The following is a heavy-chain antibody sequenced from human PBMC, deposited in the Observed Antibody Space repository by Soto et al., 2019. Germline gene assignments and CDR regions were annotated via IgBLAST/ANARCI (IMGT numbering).Heavy chain of an antibody. CDR3: AREGIRYFDWVPDAFDI. V-gene: IGHV3-66*01. J-gene: IGHJ3*02. CDR1: GFTVSSNY. Sequence: GGSLRLSCAASGFTVSSNYMSWVRQAPGKGLEWVSVIYSGGSTYYADSVKGRFTISRDNSKNTLYLQMNSLRAEDTAVYYCAREGIRYFDWVPDAFDIWGQGTMVTVSS. CDR2: IYSGGST. D-gene: IGHD3-9*01.